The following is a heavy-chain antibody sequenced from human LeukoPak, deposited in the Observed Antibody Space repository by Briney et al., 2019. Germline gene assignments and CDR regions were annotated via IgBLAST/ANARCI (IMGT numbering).Heavy chain of an antibody. D-gene: IGHD2-15*01. V-gene: IGHV1-69*05. CDR1: GGTFSSYA. CDR3: ARDFVVVVAATGAAFDP. J-gene: IGHJ5*02. CDR2: IIPIFGTA. Sequence: SVKVSCKASGGTFSSYAISWVRQAPGQGLEWMGGIIPIFGTANYAQKFQGRVTITTDESTSTAYMELSSLRSEDTAVYYCARDFVVVVAATGAAFDPWGQGTLVTVSS.